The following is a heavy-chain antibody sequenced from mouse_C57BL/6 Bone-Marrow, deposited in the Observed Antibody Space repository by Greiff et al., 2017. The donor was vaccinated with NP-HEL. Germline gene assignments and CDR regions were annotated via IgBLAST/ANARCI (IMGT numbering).Heavy chain of an antibody. CDR2: IDPNSGGT. CDR1: GYTFTSYL. D-gene: IGHD1-1*01. Sequence: VKLMESGAELVKPGASVKLSCKASGYTFTSYLMHWVKQRPGRGLEWIGRIDPNSGGTKYNEKFKSKATLTVDKHSSTAYMQLNSLTSEDSAVYYCARYYYGSSSFDYWGQGTTLTVSS. V-gene: IGHV1-72*01. J-gene: IGHJ2*01. CDR3: ARYYYGSSSFDY.